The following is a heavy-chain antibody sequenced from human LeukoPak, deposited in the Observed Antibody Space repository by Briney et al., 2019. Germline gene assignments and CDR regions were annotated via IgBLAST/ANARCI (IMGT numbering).Heavy chain of an antibody. CDR2: MNPNSGKT. Sequence: ASGKLSCKAAGHTFTSYDINRVRQATGQGGEGRGGMNPNSGKTGNEQKFQGRGTITRNTDKSTAYMELGRLRSDDTAVYYCARRSYYGSGSPDAFDIWGQGTMVTVSS. CDR1: GHTFTSYD. V-gene: IGHV1-8*03. D-gene: IGHD3-10*01. J-gene: IGHJ3*02. CDR3: ARRSYYGSGSPDAFDI.